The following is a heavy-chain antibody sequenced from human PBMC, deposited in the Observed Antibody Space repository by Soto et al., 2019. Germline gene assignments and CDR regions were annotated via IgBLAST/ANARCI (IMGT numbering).Heavy chain of an antibody. CDR3: AKDTSSWYYLDY. Sequence: QVQLVESGGGVVQSGRSLRLSCAASGFTFSSYGMHWVRQAPGKGLEWVAVISYDGSNKYYADSVKGRFTISRDNSKNTLYLQMNSLRAEDTAVYYCAKDTSSWYYLDYWGQGTLVTVSS. CDR2: ISYDGSNK. CDR1: GFTFSSYG. D-gene: IGHD6-13*01. J-gene: IGHJ4*02. V-gene: IGHV3-30*18.